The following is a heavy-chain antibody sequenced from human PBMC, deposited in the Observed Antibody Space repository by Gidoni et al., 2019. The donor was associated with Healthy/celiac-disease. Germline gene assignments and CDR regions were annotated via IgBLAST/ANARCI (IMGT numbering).Heavy chain of an antibody. CDR1: GFTFSNAW. CDR3: TTESSDFWSGYYQLWAFDI. Sequence: EVQLVESGGGLVKPGGSLRLSCAVSGFTFSNAWMSWVRQAPGKGLEWVGRIKSKTDGGTTDYAAPVKGRFTISRDDSKNTLYLQMNSLKTEDTAVYYCTTESSDFWSGYYQLWAFDIWGQGTMVTVSS. D-gene: IGHD3-3*01. CDR2: IKSKTDGGTT. V-gene: IGHV3-15*01. J-gene: IGHJ3*02.